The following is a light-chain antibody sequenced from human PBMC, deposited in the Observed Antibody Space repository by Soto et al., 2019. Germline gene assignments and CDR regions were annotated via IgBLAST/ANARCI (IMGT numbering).Light chain of an antibody. CDR3: GSYTISSTLMI. J-gene: IGLJ2*01. CDR2: DVT. Sequence: QSVLTQPAPVSGSPGRSITISCPGTPSDIGAYNYVSWYQHLPGKAPKVIIYDVTNRPSGVSSRFSGSKSGITASLTISGLQAEDEANYYCGSYTISSTLMIFGGGTKVTVL. CDR1: PSDIGAYNY. V-gene: IGLV2-14*03.